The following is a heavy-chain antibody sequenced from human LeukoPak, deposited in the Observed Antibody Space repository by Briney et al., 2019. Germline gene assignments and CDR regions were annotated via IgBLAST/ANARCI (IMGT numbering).Heavy chain of an antibody. CDR1: GFTFSNYW. D-gene: IGHD2-21*01. Sequence: GGSLRLSCAASGFTFSNYWMSWLRQAPGKGLEWVANINQDGSEKSYVDSVEGRFTISRDNAKKSLYLHVNSLRAEDTAVYYCARDIYGGHDYCGQGTLLTVSS. V-gene: IGHV3-7*04. CDR3: ARDIYGGHDY. CDR2: INQDGSEK. J-gene: IGHJ4*02.